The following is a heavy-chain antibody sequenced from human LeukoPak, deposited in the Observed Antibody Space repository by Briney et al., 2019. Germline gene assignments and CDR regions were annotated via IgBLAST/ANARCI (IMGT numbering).Heavy chain of an antibody. J-gene: IGHJ4*02. CDR1: GFTFGDYA. Sequence: PGGSLRLSCTASGFTFGDYAMSWVRQAPGKGLEWVAFIRYDGSNKYYADSVKGRFTISRDNSKNTLYLQMNSLRAEDTAVYYCAPNRGERIQLPDDYWGQGTLVTVSS. CDR3: APNRGERIQLPDDY. D-gene: IGHD5-18*01. CDR2: IRYDGSNK. V-gene: IGHV3-30*02.